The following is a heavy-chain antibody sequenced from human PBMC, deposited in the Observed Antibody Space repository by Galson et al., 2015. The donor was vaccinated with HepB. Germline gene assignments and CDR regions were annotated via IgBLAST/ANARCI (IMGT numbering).Heavy chain of an antibody. CDR1: GFNANNNY. CDR3: ATSPAEALEI. Sequence: SLRLSCAASGFNANNNYMTWVRQAPGKGLEWVSIIYSTGNTYKIDSVRGRFITSRDKSKNTMFLKMNNLRAEDTAVYFCATSPAEALEIWGQGTKVTVSS. V-gene: IGHV3-53*01. J-gene: IGHJ3*02. D-gene: IGHD2-2*01. CDR2: IYSTGNT.